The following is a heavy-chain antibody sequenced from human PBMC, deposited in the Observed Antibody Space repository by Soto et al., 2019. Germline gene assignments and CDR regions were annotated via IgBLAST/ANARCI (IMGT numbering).Heavy chain of an antibody. CDR1: GASISSYY. CDR2: IDYSGST. V-gene: IGHV4-59*08. CDR3: ARGHGNSGNWFDP. Sequence: SETLSLTCTVSGASISSYYWSWIRQPPGKGLEWIGYIDYSGSTNYNPSLNSRVTISLDTSKNQFSLKLSSVTAADTAVYYCARGHGNSGNWFDPWGQGTLVT. J-gene: IGHJ5*02. D-gene: IGHD6-13*01.